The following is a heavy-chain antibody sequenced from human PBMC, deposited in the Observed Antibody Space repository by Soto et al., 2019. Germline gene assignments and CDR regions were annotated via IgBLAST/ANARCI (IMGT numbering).Heavy chain of an antibody. J-gene: IGHJ5*02. D-gene: IGHD6-19*01. CDR3: ARTRAVWFDP. Sequence: QLQLQESGPGLVKPSETLSLTCTVSGGSISSSSYYWGWIRQPPGKGLEWIASIYYSGSTYYNPSLKSRVTISVDTSKNQFSLKLSSVTAADTAVYYCARTRAVWFDPWGQGTLVTVSS. CDR1: GGSISSSSYY. CDR2: IYYSGST. V-gene: IGHV4-39*01.